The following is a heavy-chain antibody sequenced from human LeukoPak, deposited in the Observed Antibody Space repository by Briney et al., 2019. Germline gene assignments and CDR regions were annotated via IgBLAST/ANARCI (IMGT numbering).Heavy chain of an antibody. Sequence: PSETLSLTCTVSGGSMSSYYWSWIRQPPGKGLEWIGYIYYSGSTNYNPSLKSRVTISVDTSKNQFSLKLSSVTAADTAVYYCARGSRWGNSPVDYWGQGTLVTVSS. D-gene: IGHD4-23*01. CDR1: GGSMSSYY. J-gene: IGHJ4*02. V-gene: IGHV4-59*01. CDR2: IYYSGST. CDR3: ARGSRWGNSPVDY.